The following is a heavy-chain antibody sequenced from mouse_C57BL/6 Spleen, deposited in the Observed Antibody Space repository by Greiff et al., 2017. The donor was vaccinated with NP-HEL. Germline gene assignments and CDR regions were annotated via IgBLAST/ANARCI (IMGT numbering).Heavy chain of an antibody. CDR3: ARENYDYDVWFAY. D-gene: IGHD2-4*01. CDR1: GYTFTSYW. Sequence: VQLQQSGAELVKPGASVKLSCKASGYTFTSYWMHWVKQRPGQGLEWIGMIHPNSGSTNYNEKFKSKATLTVDKSSSTAYMQLRSLTSEDSAVYSCARENYDYDVWFAYWGQGTLVTVSA. CDR2: IHPNSGST. J-gene: IGHJ3*01. V-gene: IGHV1-64*01.